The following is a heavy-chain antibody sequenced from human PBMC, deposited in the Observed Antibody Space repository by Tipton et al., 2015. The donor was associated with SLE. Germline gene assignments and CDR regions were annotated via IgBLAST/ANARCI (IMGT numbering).Heavy chain of an antibody. V-gene: IGHV3-23*01. D-gene: IGHD3-10*01. CDR3: ARDLSITMVRGVIITNWFDP. J-gene: IGHJ5*02. CDR2: ISGSGGST. Sequence: SLRLSCAASGFTFSSYAMSWVRQAPGKGLEWVSAISGSGGSTYYADSVKGRFTISRDNSKNTLYLQMNGLRAEDTAVYYCARDLSITMVRGVIITNWFDPWGQGTLVTVSS. CDR1: GFTFSSYA.